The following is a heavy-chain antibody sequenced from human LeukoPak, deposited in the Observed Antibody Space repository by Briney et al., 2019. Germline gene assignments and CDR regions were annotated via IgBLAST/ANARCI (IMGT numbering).Heavy chain of an antibody. Sequence: GGSLRLSCAASGFIFSSYWMSWVRQAPGKGLEWVANINEDGSEKYYMDSVKGRVTISRDNAKNSLYLQVNSLRAEDTAVYYCARRSGLDRWGQGTMVTVSS. J-gene: IGHJ3*01. CDR1: GFIFSSYW. D-gene: IGHD3-10*01. CDR2: INEDGSEK. V-gene: IGHV3-7*01. CDR3: ARRSGLDR.